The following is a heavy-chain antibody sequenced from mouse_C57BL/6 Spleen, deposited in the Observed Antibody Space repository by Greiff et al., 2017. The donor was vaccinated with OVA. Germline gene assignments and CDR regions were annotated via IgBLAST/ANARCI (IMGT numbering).Heavy chain of an antibody. J-gene: IGHJ2*01. CDR3: ARVDWYYFDY. D-gene: IGHD4-1*01. CDR2: ISDGGSYT. Sequence: EVKVVESGGGLVKPGGSLKLSCAASGFTFSSYAMSWVRQTPEKRLEWVATISDGGSYTYYPDNVKGRFTISRDNAKNNLYLQMSHLKSEDTAMYYCARVDWYYFDYWGQGTTLTVSS. V-gene: IGHV5-4*03. CDR1: GFTFSSYA.